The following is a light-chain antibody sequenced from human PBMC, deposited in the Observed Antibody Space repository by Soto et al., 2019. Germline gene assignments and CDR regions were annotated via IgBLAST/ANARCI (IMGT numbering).Light chain of an antibody. CDR3: QQSFSGLGT. CDR1: QSINTY. J-gene: IGKJ3*01. Sequence: DIQMTQSPSSLSASVGERVTSTCRASQSINTYLNWFQQRPGKAPKLLIYAASSLPSGVPSRFSGSGSGTDFTLTISSLQREDFATYYCQQSFSGLGTFGPGTKVDIK. CDR2: AAS. V-gene: IGKV1-39*01.